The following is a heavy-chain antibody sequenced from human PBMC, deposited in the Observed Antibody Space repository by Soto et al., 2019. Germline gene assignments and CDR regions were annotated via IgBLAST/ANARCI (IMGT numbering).Heavy chain of an antibody. CDR3: AREGGGFGEVPPYYYGMDV. CDR2: IYHSGST. D-gene: IGHD3-10*01. J-gene: IGHJ6*02. V-gene: IGHV4-38-2*02. CDR1: GYSISSGYY. Sequence: SETLSLTCAVSGYSISSGYYWGWIRQPPGKGLEWIGSIYHSGSTYYNPSLKSRVTISVDTSKNQFSLKLSSVTAADTAVYYGAREGGGFGEVPPYYYGMDVWGQGTTVTVSS.